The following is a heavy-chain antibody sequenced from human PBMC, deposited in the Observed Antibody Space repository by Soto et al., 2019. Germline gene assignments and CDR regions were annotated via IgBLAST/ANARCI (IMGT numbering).Heavy chain of an antibody. D-gene: IGHD1-26*01. CDR3: ASAIVEAGLDFDS. Sequence: QVQLQESGPGLVKPSGTLSLTCAVSGGSISSSNWWSWVRQSPGKGLEWSGEIYHSGSTNYNPSLKRRVNISIDKSKNHCSLNLSAVTDADTAMYYCASAIVEAGLDFDSWGQGTLVTVSS. CDR1: GGSISSSNW. CDR2: IYHSGST. V-gene: IGHV4-4*02. J-gene: IGHJ4*02.